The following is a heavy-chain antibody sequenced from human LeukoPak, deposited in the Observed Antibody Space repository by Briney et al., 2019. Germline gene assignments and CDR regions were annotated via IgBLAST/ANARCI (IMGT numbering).Heavy chain of an antibody. Sequence: PGGSLRLSCAASGFTFSSYEMNWVRQAPGNGLEWVSYISSSGSTIYYADSVKGRFTISRDNAKNSLYLQMNSLRAKDTAVYYCARNGGSMIVVVIKHYYYYGMDVWGQGTTVTVSS. CDR3: ARNGGSMIVVVIKHYYYYGMDV. CDR2: ISSSGSTI. D-gene: IGHD3-22*01. J-gene: IGHJ6*02. V-gene: IGHV3-48*03. CDR1: GFTFSSYE.